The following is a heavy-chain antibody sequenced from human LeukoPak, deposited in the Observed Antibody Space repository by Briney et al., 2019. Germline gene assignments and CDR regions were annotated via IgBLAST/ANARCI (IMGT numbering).Heavy chain of an antibody. Sequence: SVKVSCKASGGTFSSYAISWVRQAPGQGLEWMGGIIPIFGTANYAQKFQGRVTITADESTSTAYMELSSLRSEDTAVYYCARGLVGATSGYFDYWGQGTLVTVSS. CDR1: GGTFSSYA. CDR2: IIPIFGTA. D-gene: IGHD1-26*01. V-gene: IGHV1-69*13. CDR3: ARGLVGATSGYFDY. J-gene: IGHJ4*02.